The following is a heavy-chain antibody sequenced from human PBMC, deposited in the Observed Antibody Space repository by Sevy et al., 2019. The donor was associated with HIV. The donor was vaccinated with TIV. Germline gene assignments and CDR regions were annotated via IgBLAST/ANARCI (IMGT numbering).Heavy chain of an antibody. Sequence: GGSLRLSCAASGFTFSSYSMNWVRQAPGKGLEWVSYISTSSTIFYADSVKGRFTISRDNAKNSLYLQMNGLRDEDTAVYYCARRSHYDSSGYHYHFDYWGQGTLVTVSS. J-gene: IGHJ4*02. CDR1: GFTFSSYS. CDR3: ARRSHYDSSGYHYHFDY. V-gene: IGHV3-48*02. CDR2: ISTSSTI. D-gene: IGHD3-22*01.